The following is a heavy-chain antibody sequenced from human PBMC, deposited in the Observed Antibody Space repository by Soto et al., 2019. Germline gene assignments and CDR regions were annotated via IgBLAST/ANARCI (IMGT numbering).Heavy chain of an antibody. CDR3: AVCSPDCHYYCYYDMDV. J-gene: IGHJ6*02. D-gene: IGHD2-15*01. CDR2: IYPHDSDT. V-gene: IGHV5-51*01. CDR1: GYSFTNYW. Sequence: PGESLKISCKGSGYSFTNYWIGWVRQMPGKGLEWMGIIYPHDSDTRYSPSFQGQVTFSADKSISTAYLQWSSLKASDTAIYYCAVCSPDCHYYCYYDMDVWGQGPTVTVSS.